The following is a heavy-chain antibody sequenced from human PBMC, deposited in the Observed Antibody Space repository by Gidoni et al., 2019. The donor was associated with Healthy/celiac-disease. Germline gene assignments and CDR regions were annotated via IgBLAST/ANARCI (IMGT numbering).Heavy chain of an antibody. V-gene: IGHV1-18*01. D-gene: IGHD2-2*02. CDR1: GSAITHEG. J-gene: IGHJ6*02. CDR3: AIDVNLGYCSSTSCYRNPTYYYYGMDV. CDR2: ISAYNGTT. Sequence: QVQLLQSGPELKKPGASVQVSCKAAGSAITHEGTCWVRHASGQGIEWMGWISAYNGTTNYAQERQGRVTMTTDKSSSTAYMGLRSLRYDDTTVYYCAIDVNLGYCSSTSCYRNPTYYYYGMDVWGQGTTVTVSS.